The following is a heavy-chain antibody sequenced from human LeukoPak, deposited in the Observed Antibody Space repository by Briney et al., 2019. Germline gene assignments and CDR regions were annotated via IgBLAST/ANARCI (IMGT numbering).Heavy chain of an antibody. CDR1: GGSFSGYY. J-gene: IGHJ6*03. CDR3: ARIIWFGELGYYYYYMDV. V-gene: IGHV4-59*10. Sequence: PSETLSLTGAVYGGSFSGYYWSWIRQPAGKGLEWIGRIYTSGSTNYNPSLKSRVTMSVDTSKNQFSLKLSSVTAADTAVYYCARIIWFGELGYYYYYMDVWGKGTTVTISS. D-gene: IGHD3-10*01. CDR2: IYTSGST.